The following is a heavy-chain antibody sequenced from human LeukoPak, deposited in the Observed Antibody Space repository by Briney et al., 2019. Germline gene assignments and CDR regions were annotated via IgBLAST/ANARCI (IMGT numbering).Heavy chain of an antibody. Sequence: GRSLRLSCAPSGFTFSTPTMHWVRQAPGKGLEWVAVIESDGRNKYYAESVRGRFTISRDNSRNTLYLQLDSLRSEDTAVYYCVRQSTGLDYWGQGTLVTVSS. V-gene: IGHV3-30*04. D-gene: IGHD5/OR15-5a*01. CDR2: IESDGRNK. J-gene: IGHJ4*02. CDR1: GFTFSTPT. CDR3: VRQSTGLDY.